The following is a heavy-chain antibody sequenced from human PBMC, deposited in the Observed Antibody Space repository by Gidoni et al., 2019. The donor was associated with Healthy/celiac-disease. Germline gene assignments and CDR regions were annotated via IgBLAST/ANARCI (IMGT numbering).Heavy chain of an antibody. CDR2: ISSSSSYI. Sequence: EVQLLESGGGLVKPGGSLRLSCAASGFPFRRYSMNWVRQAPGKGLEWVSSISSSSSYIYYADSVKGRFTISRDNAKNSLYLQMNSLRAEDTAVYYCARDGSSPDPYYYYGIDVWGQGTTVTVSS. D-gene: IGHD1-26*01. J-gene: IGHJ6*02. V-gene: IGHV3-21*01. CDR1: GFPFRRYS. CDR3: ARDGSSPDPYYYYGIDV.